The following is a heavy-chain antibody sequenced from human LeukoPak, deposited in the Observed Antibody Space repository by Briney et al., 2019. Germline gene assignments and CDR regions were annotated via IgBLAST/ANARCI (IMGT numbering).Heavy chain of an antibody. CDR3: ARHGTISSESYFDY. CDR2: IHNSGRT. CDR1: GGSFSSYY. D-gene: IGHD1-14*01. Sequence: SETLSLTCSVSGGSFSSYYWSWIRQSPGKGLEWIGYIHNSGRTNYNPSLKSRVTGFVDTSRNQVSLRLSSVTAADTAVYYCARHGTISSESYFDYWGQGALVTVSS. J-gene: IGHJ4*02. V-gene: IGHV4-59*08.